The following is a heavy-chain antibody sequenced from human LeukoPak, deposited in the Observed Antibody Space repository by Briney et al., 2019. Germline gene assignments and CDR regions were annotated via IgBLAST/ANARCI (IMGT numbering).Heavy chain of an antibody. J-gene: IGHJ4*02. Sequence: GGSLRLSCAASGFTFSSYGMHWVRQAPGKGLEWVAFIGSDGSNKDCADSVKGRFTISRDNSKNTMYLQMNSLRVEDTAVYYCAKSRGYTYGYCDYWGQGTLGTVSS. CDR1: GFTFSSYG. V-gene: IGHV3-30*02. CDR2: IGSDGSNK. D-gene: IGHD5-18*01. CDR3: AKSRGYTYGYCDY.